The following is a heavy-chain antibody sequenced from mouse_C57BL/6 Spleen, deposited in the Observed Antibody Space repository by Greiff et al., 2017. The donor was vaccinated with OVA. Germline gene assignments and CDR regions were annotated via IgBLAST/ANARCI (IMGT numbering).Heavy chain of an antibody. CDR1: GFTFSDYG. V-gene: IGHV5-17*01. Sequence: DVHLVESGGGLVKPGGSLKLSCAASGFTFSDYGMHWVRQAPEKGLEWVAYISSGSSTIYYADTVKGRFTISRDNAKNTLFLQMTSLRSEDTAMYYCARGDYALFAYWGQGTLVTVSA. D-gene: IGHD2-4*01. CDR3: ARGDYALFAY. J-gene: IGHJ3*01. CDR2: ISSGSSTI.